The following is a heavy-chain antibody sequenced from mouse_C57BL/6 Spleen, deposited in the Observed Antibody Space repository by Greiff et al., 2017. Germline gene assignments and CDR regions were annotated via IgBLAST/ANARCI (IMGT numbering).Heavy chain of an antibody. D-gene: IGHD1-1*01. J-gene: IGHJ1*03. V-gene: IGHV1-64*01. Sequence: QVQLKQPGAELVKPGASVKLSCKASGYTFTSYWMHWVKQRPGQGLEWIGMIHPNSGSTNYNEKFKSKATLTVDKSSSTAYMQLSSLTSDDSAVYYCARLGYGSSFNWYFDVWGTGTTVTVSA. CDR3: ARLGYGSSFNWYFDV. CDR1: GYTFTSYW. CDR2: IHPNSGST.